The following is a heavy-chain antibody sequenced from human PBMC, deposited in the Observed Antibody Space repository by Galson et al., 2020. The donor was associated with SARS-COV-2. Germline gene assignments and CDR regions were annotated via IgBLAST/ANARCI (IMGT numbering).Heavy chain of an antibody. CDR3: ANPSLMVRGN. CDR2: ISWNSGSI. V-gene: IGHV3-9*01. D-gene: IGHD3-10*01. Sequence: TGGSLRLSCAASGFTFDDYAMHWVRQAPGKGLEWVSGISWNSGSIGYADSVKGRFTISRDNAKNSLYLQMNSLRAEDTALYYCANPSLMVRGNWGQGTLVTVSS. CDR1: GFTFDDYA. J-gene: IGHJ4*02.